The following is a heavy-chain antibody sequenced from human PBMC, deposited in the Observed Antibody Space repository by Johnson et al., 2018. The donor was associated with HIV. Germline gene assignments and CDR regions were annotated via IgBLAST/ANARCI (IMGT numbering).Heavy chain of an antibody. D-gene: IGHD5-12*01. V-gene: IGHV3-20*04. CDR2: INWNGGST. J-gene: IGHJ3*02. Sequence: VQLVESGGGVVRPGESLRLSCAASGFTFNDYGMSWVRQVPGKGLEWVSGINWNGGSTGYADSVKGRFLFSRDNARNSLYLQMNSLRAEDTALYYCARVGWATSDAFDIWGQGTMVTVSS. CDR3: ARVGWATSDAFDI. CDR1: GFTFNDYG.